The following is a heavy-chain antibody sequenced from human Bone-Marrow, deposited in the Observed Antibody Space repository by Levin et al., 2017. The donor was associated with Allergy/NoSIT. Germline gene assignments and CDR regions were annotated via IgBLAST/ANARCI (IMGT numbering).Heavy chain of an antibody. CDR2: INHSGST. J-gene: IGHJ3*02. CDR1: GGSFSGYY. D-gene: IGHD3-10*01. CDR3: ARGKTTMVRGVMGAFDI. V-gene: IGHV4-34*01. Sequence: SQTLSLTCAVYGGSFSGYYWSWIRPPPGKGLEWIGEINHSGSTNYNPSLKSRVTISVDTSKNQFSLKLSSVTAADTAVYYCARGKTTMVRGVMGAFDIWGQGTMVTVSS.